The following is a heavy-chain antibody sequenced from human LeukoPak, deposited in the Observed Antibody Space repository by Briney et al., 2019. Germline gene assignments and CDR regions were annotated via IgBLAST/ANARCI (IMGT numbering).Heavy chain of an antibody. D-gene: IGHD3-10*01. CDR3: GSDSRSGTFT. CDR1: GGSFSGYY. J-gene: IGHJ5*02. Sequence: SETLSLTCAVYGGSFSGYYWSWIRQSPGKGLEWMGYIYYSGSTNYNPSLKSRVTISVDTSKNQFPLKVSSETAADAAVYYCGSDSRSGTFTWGQGTLVTVSS. V-gene: IGHV4-59*01. CDR2: IYYSGST.